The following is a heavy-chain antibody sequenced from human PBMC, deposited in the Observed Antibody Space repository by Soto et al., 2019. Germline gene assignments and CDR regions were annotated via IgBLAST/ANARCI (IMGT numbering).Heavy chain of an antibody. Sequence: SGPTLVNPTQTLTLTCTFSGFSLSTSGVGVGWVRQPPGKALEWLALIYWNDDKRYSPSLKSRLTITKDTSKNQVVLTMTNMDPVDTATYYCATYDSSAKGFDPWGQGTLVTVSS. CDR3: ATYDSSAKGFDP. CDR2: IYWNDDK. D-gene: IGHD3-22*01. CDR1: GFSLSTSGVG. J-gene: IGHJ5*02. V-gene: IGHV2-5*01.